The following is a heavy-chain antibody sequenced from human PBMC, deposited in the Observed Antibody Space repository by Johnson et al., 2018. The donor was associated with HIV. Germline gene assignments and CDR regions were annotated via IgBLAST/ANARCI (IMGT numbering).Heavy chain of an antibody. J-gene: IGHJ3*02. Sequence: QVQLVESGGGLVKPGGSLRLSCAASGFTFSDYFMSWIRQAPGKGLACISYISSSGTTIYYTDSVQGRFTISRDNAKNSLYLQLNSLGAEDTSLYYCAKTTRGNWGSCFDIWGRGTMVTVSS. D-gene: IGHD7-27*01. V-gene: IGHV3-11*04. CDR3: AKTTRGNWGSCFDI. CDR1: GFTFSDYF. CDR2: ISSSGTTI.